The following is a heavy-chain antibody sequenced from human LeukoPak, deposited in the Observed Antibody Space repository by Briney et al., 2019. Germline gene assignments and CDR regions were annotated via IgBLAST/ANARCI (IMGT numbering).Heavy chain of an antibody. V-gene: IGHV1-18*01. D-gene: IGHD1-7*01. CDR2: SSTNSDNA. J-gene: IGHJ4*02. CDR3: ARDGTSTDDY. Sequence: ASVKVSCKASGYSLSDYYTHWVRQAPGQGLEWMGWSSTNSDNANYAQKFQGRVTMTTDTSTSTAYMELRSLRSDDTAVYYCARDGTSTDDYWGQGTAVTVSS. CDR1: GYSLSDYY.